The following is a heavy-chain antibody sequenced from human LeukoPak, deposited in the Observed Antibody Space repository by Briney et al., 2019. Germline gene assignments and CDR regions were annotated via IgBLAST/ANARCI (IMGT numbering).Heavy chain of an antibody. Sequence: GGSLRLSCAASGFTFSSYSMNWVRQAPGKGLEGVSSISSSSSYIYYADSVKGRFTISRDNAKNSLYLQMNSLRAEDTAVYYCARDSPMTTVTTGAFDIWGQGTMVTVSS. CDR1: GFTFSSYS. J-gene: IGHJ3*02. CDR3: ARDSPMTTVTTGAFDI. CDR2: ISSSSSYI. D-gene: IGHD4-17*01. V-gene: IGHV3-21*01.